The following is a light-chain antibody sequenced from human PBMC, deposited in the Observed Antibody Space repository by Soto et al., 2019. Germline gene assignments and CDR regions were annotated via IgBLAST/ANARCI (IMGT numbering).Light chain of an antibody. CDR2: DAL. Sequence: DIQMTQSPSSLSASVGDRVTITCQASQDISNYLNWYQQKPGKAPKLLISDALNLEIGVPDRFSGGGSGTDFTLTISRLEPEDFAVYYCQQFSSYPLTFGGGTKVDIK. J-gene: IGKJ4*01. CDR3: QQFSSYPLT. CDR1: QDISNY. V-gene: IGKV1-33*01.